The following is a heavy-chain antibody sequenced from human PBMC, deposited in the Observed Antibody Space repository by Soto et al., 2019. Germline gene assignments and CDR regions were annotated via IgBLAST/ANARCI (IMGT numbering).Heavy chain of an antibody. D-gene: IGHD5-12*01. V-gene: IGHV4-59*01. CDR3: ARDYSGYSDFDY. J-gene: IGHJ4*01. Sequence: SETLSLTCTVSGGSISSYYWSWIRQPPGKGLEWIGYIYYSGSTNYNPSLKSRVTISVDTSKNQFSLKLSSVTAADTAVYYCARDYSGYSDFDYWGHGTLVTVSS. CDR1: GGSISSYY. CDR2: IYYSGST.